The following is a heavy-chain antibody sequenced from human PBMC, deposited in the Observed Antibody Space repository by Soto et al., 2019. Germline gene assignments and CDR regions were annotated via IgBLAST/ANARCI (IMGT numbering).Heavy chain of an antibody. D-gene: IGHD2-15*01. CDR3: SKDQDGDCSGGSCDSLDY. CDR2: ISAWGGST. Sequence: GGTRRLPCAVSAFPCFRGTIIWSAPPPVKRRVGVSAISAWGGSTYCADSVKGLFTISRNNSRTTLYLQMNSLRAEDTAVSYCSKDQDGDCSGGSCDSLDYLGQGALGTIFS. CDR1: AFPCFRGT. J-gene: IGHJ4*02. V-gene: IGHV3-23*01.